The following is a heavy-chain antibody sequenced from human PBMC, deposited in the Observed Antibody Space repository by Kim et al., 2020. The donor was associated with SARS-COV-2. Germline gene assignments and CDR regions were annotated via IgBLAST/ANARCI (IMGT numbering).Heavy chain of an antibody. CDR1: GFTFSSYA. J-gene: IGHJ4*02. V-gene: IGHV3-30*04. CDR2: ISYDGSNK. D-gene: IGHD3-9*01. CDR3: ARGQRRYFDWYFDY. Sequence: GGSLRLSCAASGFTFSSYAMHWVRQAPGKGLEWVAVISYDGSNKYYADSVKGRFTISRDNSKNTLYLQMNSLRAEDTAVYYCARGQRRYFDWYFDYWGQGTLVTVSS.